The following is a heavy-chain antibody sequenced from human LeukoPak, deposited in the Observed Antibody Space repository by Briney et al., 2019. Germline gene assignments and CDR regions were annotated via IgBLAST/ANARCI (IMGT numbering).Heavy chain of an antibody. V-gene: IGHV4-39*07. Sequence: SETLSLTCTVSGGSISSSSYYWGWIRQPPGKGLEWIGSIYYSGSTYYNPSLKSRVTISVDTSRNQFSLKLSSVTAADTAVYYCARDFSWELPFDYWGQGTLVTVSS. CDR3: ARDFSWELPFDY. CDR1: GGSISSSSYY. J-gene: IGHJ4*02. D-gene: IGHD1-26*01. CDR2: IYYSGST.